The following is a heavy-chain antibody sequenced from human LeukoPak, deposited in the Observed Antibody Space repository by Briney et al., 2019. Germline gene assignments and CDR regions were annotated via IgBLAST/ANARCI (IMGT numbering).Heavy chain of an antibody. D-gene: IGHD2-21*01. CDR1: GFSFSSFW. CDR2: IKQDGSEK. Sequence: GGSLRLSCAASGFSFSSFWMSWVRQAPGKGLEWVGNIKQDGSEKYYVDSMKGRFTISRDNAKNSLYLQMNSLRAEDTAVYYCARDATQIQVWFDGYSDHWGQGTLVTVSS. J-gene: IGHJ4*02. V-gene: IGHV3-7*01. CDR3: ARDATQIQVWFDGYSDH.